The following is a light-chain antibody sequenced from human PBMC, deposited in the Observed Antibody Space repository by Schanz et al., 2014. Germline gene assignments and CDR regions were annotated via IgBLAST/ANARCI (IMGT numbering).Light chain of an antibody. CDR1: SSDIGDYNS. J-gene: IGLJ1*01. CDR2: DVT. Sequence: QSALTQPASVSGSPGQSITISCTGTSSDIGDYNSVSWYQQHPGKAPKVMIYDVTVRPSGVSSRFSGSKSGNTASLIISGLEAEDEDDYYCTRSTPHFVFGTGTKLPVL. CDR3: TRSTPHFV. V-gene: IGLV2-14*03.